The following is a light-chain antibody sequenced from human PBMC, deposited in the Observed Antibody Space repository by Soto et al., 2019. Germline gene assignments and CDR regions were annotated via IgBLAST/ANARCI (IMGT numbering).Light chain of an antibody. CDR2: DAS. V-gene: IGKV1-5*01. CDR1: QSISSW. J-gene: IGKJ1*01. CDR3: QQYSTYSGA. Sequence: DIQMTQSPSTLSASVGDRITITCRASQSISSWLAWYQQKPGKAPKVLIYDASRLESGVPSRFSGSASGTEVTLTISSLQPDDFATYYCQQYSTYSGAFGQGTKVEIK.